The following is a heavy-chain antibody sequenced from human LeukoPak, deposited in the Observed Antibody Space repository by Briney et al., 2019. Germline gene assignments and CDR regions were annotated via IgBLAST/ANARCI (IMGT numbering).Heavy chain of an antibody. Sequence: GASVKVSCKASGYTFTSYGISWVRQAPGQGLEWMGWISAYNGNTNYAQKLQGRVTMTTDTSTSTAYMELRSLRSDDTAVYYCARDLYSSSWYVDYYYYGMDVWGQGTTVTVSS. CDR2: ISAYNGNT. CDR1: GYTFTSYG. CDR3: ARDLYSSSWYVDYYYYGMDV. V-gene: IGHV1-18*01. D-gene: IGHD6-13*01. J-gene: IGHJ6*02.